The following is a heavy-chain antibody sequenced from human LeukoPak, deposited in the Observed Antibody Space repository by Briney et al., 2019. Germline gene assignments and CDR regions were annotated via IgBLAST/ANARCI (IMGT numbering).Heavy chain of an antibody. CDR1: GFTFSSYA. V-gene: IGHV3-23*01. Sequence: GGSPRLSCAASGFTFSSYAMSWVRQAPGKGLEWVSAISGSGGSTYYADSVKGRFTISRDNSKNTLYLQMNSLRAEDTAVYYCAKDPGYCSSTSCYEVGMDVWGQGTTVTVSS. D-gene: IGHD2-2*01. CDR2: ISGSGGST. CDR3: AKDPGYCSSTSCYEVGMDV. J-gene: IGHJ6*02.